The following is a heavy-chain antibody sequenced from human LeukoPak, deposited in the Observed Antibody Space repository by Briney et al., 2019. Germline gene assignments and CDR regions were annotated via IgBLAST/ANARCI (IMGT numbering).Heavy chain of an antibody. CDR3: AKDRLPRSPDAFDI. Sequence: GGSLRLSCATSGFTFNDFGMHWVRQAPGKGLEWLSFIRYDRSNQFYADSVKGRFTISRDYSKNTVYLQMNSLRPEDTAVYYCAKDRLPRSPDAFDIWGQGTMVTVSS. V-gene: IGHV3-30*02. D-gene: IGHD4-11*01. CDR2: IRYDRSNQ. J-gene: IGHJ3*02. CDR1: GFTFNDFG.